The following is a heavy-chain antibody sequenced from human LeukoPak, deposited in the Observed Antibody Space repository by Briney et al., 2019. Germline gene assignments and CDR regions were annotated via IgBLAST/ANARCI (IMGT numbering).Heavy chain of an antibody. CDR1: GFSLNTGGVG. J-gene: IGHJ4*02. Sequence: SGPTLVKPTQTLTLTCTFSGFSLNTGGVGVGWARQPPGKGLEWLALINSNDDKRYRPSLKSRLTITKDTSKNQVILTMTNMDPVDTATYYCAHRRSGMGSIFFDSWGQGTPVSVSS. CDR2: INSNDDK. D-gene: IGHD5-24*01. CDR3: AHRRSGMGSIFFDS. V-gene: IGHV2-5*01.